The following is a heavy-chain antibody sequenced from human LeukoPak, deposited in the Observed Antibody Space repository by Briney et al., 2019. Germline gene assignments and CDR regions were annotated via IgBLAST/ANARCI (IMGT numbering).Heavy chain of an antibody. J-gene: IGHJ4*02. V-gene: IGHV4-31*03. Sequence: PSETLSLTCTVPGGSISSGGYYWSWIRQHPGKGLEWIGYIYYSGSTYYNPSLKSRVTISVDTSKNQFSLKLSSVTAADTAVYYCARAVVRGVIYFDYWGQGTLVTVSS. CDR1: GGSISSGGYY. CDR3: ARAVVRGVIYFDY. D-gene: IGHD3-10*01. CDR2: IYYSGST.